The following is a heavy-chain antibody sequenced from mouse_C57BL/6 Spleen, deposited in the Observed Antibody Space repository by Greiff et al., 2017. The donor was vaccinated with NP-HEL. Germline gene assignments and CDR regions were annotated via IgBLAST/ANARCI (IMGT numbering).Heavy chain of an antibody. CDR3: ARQSWAY. CDR1: GYTFTDYY. CDR2: INPNNGGT. J-gene: IGHJ3*01. V-gene: IGHV1-26*01. Sequence: EVQLQQSGPELVKPGASVKISCKASGYTFTDYYMNWVKQSHGKSLEWIGDINPNNGGTSYNQKFKGKATLTVDKSSSTAYMELRSLTSEDSAVYYCARQSWAYWGKGTLVTVSA.